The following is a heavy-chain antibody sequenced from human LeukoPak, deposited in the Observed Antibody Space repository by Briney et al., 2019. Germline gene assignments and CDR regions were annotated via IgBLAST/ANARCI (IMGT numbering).Heavy chain of an antibody. J-gene: IGHJ3*02. D-gene: IGHD1-26*01. CDR2: INHRGST. CDR3: AREMEVGQYDAFDI. V-gene: IGHV4-34*01. Sequence: PSETLSLTCAVYGESFSGDYWSSIRQPPGKGLEWIGEINHRGSTSYNPSLKSRVTISIDTSKKHFSLKLSSVTAADTAVYYCAREMEVGQYDAFDIWGQGEMVTVSS. CDR1: GESFSGDY.